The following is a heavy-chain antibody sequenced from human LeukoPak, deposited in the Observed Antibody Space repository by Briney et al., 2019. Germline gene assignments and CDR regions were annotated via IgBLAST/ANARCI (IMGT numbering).Heavy chain of an antibody. Sequence: VNLSCKVSVYTFTGFYMHWVPQARGPGLEWMRRINPNSGGTNYTQKFQGRVTMTGHTSISTAYMELCRLRSDDTAVYYSSTDAYYYDSRGYSASDHDFDYWGQGTQVTVSS. CDR1: VYTFTGFY. CDR2: INPNSGGT. CDR3: STDAYYYDSRGYSASDHDFDY. V-gene: IGHV1-2*06. D-gene: IGHD3-22*01. J-gene: IGHJ4*02.